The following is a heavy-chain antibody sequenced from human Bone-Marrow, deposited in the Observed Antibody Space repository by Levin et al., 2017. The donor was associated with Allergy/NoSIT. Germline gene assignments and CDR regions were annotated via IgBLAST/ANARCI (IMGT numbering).Heavy chain of an antibody. CDR1: GFTFSSYS. CDR3: AREGDFWSVYYYYYMDV. D-gene: IGHD3/OR15-3a*01. J-gene: IGHJ6*03. Sequence: PGGSLRLSCAASGFTFSSYSMNWVRQAPGKGLEWVSSISSSSSYIYYADSVKGRFTISRDNAKNSLYLQMNSLRAEDTAVYYCAREGDFWSVYYYYYMDVWGKGTTVTVSS. CDR2: ISSSSSYI. V-gene: IGHV3-21*01.